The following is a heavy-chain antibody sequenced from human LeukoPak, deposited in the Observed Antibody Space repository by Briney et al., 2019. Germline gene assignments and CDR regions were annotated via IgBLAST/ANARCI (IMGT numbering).Heavy chain of an antibody. D-gene: IGHD3-10*01. Sequence: PGGSLRLSCAASGFTFSSYSMNWVRQAPGKGLEWVSSISSSSSYIYYADSEKGRFTISRDNAKNSLYLQMNSLRAEDTAVYYCASMGFYNYYGSGSYVIDYWGQGTLVTVSS. CDR2: ISSSSSYI. J-gene: IGHJ4*02. CDR3: ASMGFYNYYGSGSYVIDY. CDR1: GFTFSSYS. V-gene: IGHV3-21*01.